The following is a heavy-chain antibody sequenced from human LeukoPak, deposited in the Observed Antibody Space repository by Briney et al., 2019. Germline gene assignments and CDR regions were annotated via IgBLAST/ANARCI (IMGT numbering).Heavy chain of an antibody. CDR2: LNQDGSEK. CDR1: GFTFSSYW. D-gene: IGHD1-26*01. V-gene: IGHV3-7*01. Sequence: PGGSLRLSCAASGFTFSSYWMSWVRQAPGKGREGVANLNQDGSEKYYVDSVKGRFTISRDNAMNSLYLQINSLRAEDTAVYYCASRIWVGTTFHYYYYMDVWGKGTTVTVSS. CDR3: ASRIWVGTTFHYYYYMDV. J-gene: IGHJ6*03.